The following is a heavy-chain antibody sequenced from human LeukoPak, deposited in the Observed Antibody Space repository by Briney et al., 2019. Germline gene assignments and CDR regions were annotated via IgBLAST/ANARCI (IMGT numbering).Heavy chain of an antibody. J-gene: IGHJ5*02. Sequence: SETLSLTCTVSGASISSLYWSWIRQPPGKGLEYIGYIYYTGVTNYNPSLKSRVTISVDTSKNQFSLKLSSVTAADTAVYYCARAGSVVGVNWFDPWGQGTLVTVSS. D-gene: IGHD1-26*01. V-gene: IGHV4-59*08. CDR3: ARAGSVVGVNWFDP. CDR2: IYYTGVT. CDR1: GASISSLY.